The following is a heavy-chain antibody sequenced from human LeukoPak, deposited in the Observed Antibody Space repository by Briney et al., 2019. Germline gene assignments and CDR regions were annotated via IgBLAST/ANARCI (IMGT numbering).Heavy chain of an antibody. CDR1: GYTFTGYY. CDR3: ARVHIAVAGTAFDY. V-gene: IGHV1-2*02. D-gene: IGHD6-19*01. J-gene: IGHJ4*02. CDR2: INPNSGGT. Sequence: ASVNVSCKASGYTFTGYYMHWVRQAPGQGLEWMGWINPNSGGTNYAQKFQGRVTMTRDTSISTAYMELSRLRSDDTAVYYCARVHIAVAGTAFDYWGQGTLVTVSA.